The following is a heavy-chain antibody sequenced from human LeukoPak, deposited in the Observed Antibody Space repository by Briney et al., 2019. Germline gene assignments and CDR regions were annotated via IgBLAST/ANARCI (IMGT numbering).Heavy chain of an antibody. CDR3: ARGRDSGSRTYYFDY. CDR2: ISPITGGT. D-gene: IGHD1-26*01. V-gene: IGHV1-2*02. J-gene: IGHJ4*02. Sequence: VASVKVSCKASGYTFIDYFLHWVRQAPGQGLEWLAWISPITGGTKYAQKFQGRVTLTRDTSISTAYMELSRLRSDDTAVYFCARGRDSGSRTYYFDYWGQGTLVTVSS. CDR1: GYTFIDYF.